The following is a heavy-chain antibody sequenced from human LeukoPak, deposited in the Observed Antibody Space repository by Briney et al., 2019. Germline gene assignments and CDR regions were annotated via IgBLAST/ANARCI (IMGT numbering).Heavy chain of an antibody. CDR3: TKREGPMSGSYDYFDP. CDR2: IHSNGYT. CDR1: GGSISGYY. J-gene: IGHJ5*02. V-gene: IGHV4-4*09. D-gene: IGHD1-26*01. Sequence: ETLSLTCTVSGGSISGYYWSWIRQPPGQGLEWIAYIHSNGYTNYNPSLKSRVTISVDTSKNQFSLKVTSVTAADTAMYYCTKREGPMSGSYDYFDPWGQGTLVTVS.